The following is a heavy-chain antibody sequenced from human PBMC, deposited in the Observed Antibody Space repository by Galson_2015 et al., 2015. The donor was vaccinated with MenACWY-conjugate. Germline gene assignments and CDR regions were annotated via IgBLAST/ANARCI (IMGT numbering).Heavy chain of an antibody. D-gene: IGHD3-10*01. Sequence: SLRLSCAASRFTFSVYWMGWVRQAPGQGLDWVANIKPSGSSTDYADSVKGRFTISRDNPENLLYLQIDSLRAEDTAVYYCVRWGVSFAMDVWGRGTAVTVSS. CDR1: RFTFSVYW. CDR3: VRWGVSFAMDV. V-gene: IGHV3-7*03. J-gene: IGHJ6*04. CDR2: IKPSGSST.